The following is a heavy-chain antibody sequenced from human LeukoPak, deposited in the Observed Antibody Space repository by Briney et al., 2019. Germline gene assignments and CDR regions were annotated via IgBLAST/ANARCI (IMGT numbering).Heavy chain of an antibody. V-gene: IGHV3-53*01. CDR2: IYTGNST. CDR3: ARGHEAIYSPLGY. D-gene: IGHD3-16*01. J-gene: IGHJ4*02. Sequence: PGGSLRLSCAASGFTVSSNYMSWVRQAPGKGLEWVSVIYTGNSTYYADSVKGRFTISRDNSKNTLYLQMNSLRAEDTAVYYCARGHEAIYSPLGYWGQGTLVTVSS. CDR1: GFTVSSNY.